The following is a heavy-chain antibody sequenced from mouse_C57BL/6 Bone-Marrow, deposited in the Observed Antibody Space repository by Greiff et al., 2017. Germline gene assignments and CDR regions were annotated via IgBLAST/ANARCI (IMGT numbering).Heavy chain of an antibody. CDR2: IYPRSGNT. J-gene: IGHJ3*01. D-gene: IGHD2-4*01. Sequence: VQLQESGAELARPGASVKLSCKASGYTFTSYGISWVKQRTGQGLEWIGEIYPRSGNTYYNEKFKGKATLTADKSSSTAYMELRSLTSEDSAVYFCARGKDYYDYLAWFAYWGQGNLVTVSA. V-gene: IGHV1-81*01. CDR3: ARGKDYYDYLAWFAY. CDR1: GYTFTSYG.